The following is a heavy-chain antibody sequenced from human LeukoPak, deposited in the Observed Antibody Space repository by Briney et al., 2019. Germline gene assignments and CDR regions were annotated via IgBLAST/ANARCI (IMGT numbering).Heavy chain of an antibody. J-gene: IGHJ6*02. Sequence: GRSLRLSCAASGFTFSSYAMHWVRQAPGKGLERVAVISYDGSNKYYADSVKGRFTISRDNSKNTLYLQMNSLRAEDTAVYYCARMVDTAMAGPHYYYGMDVWGQGTTVTVSS. CDR1: GFTFSSYA. CDR3: ARMVDTAMAGPHYYYGMDV. V-gene: IGHV3-30-3*01. CDR2: ISYDGSNK. D-gene: IGHD5-18*01.